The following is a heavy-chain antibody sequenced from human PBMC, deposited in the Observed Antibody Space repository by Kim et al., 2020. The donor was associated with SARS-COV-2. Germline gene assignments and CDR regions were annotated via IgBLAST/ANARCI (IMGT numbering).Heavy chain of an antibody. CDR1: GFAFSTFW. CDR3: ARSGGLDP. D-gene: IGHD1-26*01. Sequence: GGSLRLSCAASGFAFSTFWMHWVRQAPGKGLVWVSRINADGITTTYADSVRGRFIISRDNAKNTVYLEMNSLRVEDTAVYYCARSGGLDPWGQGTLVTVS. J-gene: IGHJ5*02. CDR2: INADGITT. V-gene: IGHV3-74*01.